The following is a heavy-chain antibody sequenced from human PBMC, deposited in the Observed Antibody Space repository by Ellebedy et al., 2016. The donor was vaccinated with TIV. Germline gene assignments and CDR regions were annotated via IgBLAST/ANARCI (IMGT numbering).Heavy chain of an antibody. V-gene: IGHV3-74*01. CDR1: GFTFSSYW. J-gene: IGHJ6*02. D-gene: IGHD2-2*01. CDR3: ARSGGYCSSTSCYRDYYYYGMDV. Sequence: GGSLRLXXAASGFTFSSYWMHWVRQAPGKGLVWVSRINSDGSSTSYADSVKGRFTISRDNAKNTLYLQMNSLRAEDTAVYYCARSGGYCSSTSCYRDYYYYGMDVWGQGTTVTVSS. CDR2: INSDGSST.